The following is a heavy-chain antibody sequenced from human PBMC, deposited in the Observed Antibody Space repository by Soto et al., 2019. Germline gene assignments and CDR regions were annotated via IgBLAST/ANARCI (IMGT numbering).Heavy chain of an antibody. Sequence: PSEPLSLTYITSGGAIRNSSYHGCWRRPPSGKWLEWIGSIYYSGSTYYNPSLKSRVTISVDTSKNQFSLKLSSVTAADTAVYYCASTPPRVGAAHSNYYYYGMDVWGQGTTVT. CDR3: ASTPPRVGAAHSNYYYYGMDV. CDR2: IYYSGST. V-gene: IGHV4-39*01. J-gene: IGHJ6*02. CDR1: GGAIRNSSYH. D-gene: IGHD1-26*01.